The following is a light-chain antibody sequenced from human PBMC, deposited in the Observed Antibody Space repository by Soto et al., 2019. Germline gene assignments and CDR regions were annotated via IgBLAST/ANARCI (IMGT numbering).Light chain of an antibody. CDR2: KAS. CDR3: QQYNSYST. Sequence: DLPMTQSPSTLSASVGDTVTITCRASQSISDWLAWYQQKPGKAPRLLIYKASGLESGVPSRFSGSGSGAEFTLTISSLQPDDFATYYCQQYNSYSTFGQGTRVDIK. V-gene: IGKV1-5*03. CDR1: QSISDW. J-gene: IGKJ1*01.